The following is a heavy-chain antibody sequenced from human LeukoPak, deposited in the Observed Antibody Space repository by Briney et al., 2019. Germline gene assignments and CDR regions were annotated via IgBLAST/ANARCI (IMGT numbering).Heavy chain of an antibody. V-gene: IGHV3-53*01. CDR3: ARVGDHYPWYLDV. Sequence: QPGGSLTLSCEGSRFSVSSKYMNWVRQARGKGLEWVSILYSGGRTYYADSVKGRFTVSRDSSKNTLYLHMNSLRVEDTAVYYCARVGDHYPWYLDVWGRGTLVTVSS. J-gene: IGHJ2*01. CDR2: LYSGGRT. D-gene: IGHD3-10*01. CDR1: RFSVSSKY.